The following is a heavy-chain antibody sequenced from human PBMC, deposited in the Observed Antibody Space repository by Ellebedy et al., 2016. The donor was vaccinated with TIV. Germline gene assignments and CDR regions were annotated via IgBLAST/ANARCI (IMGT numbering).Heavy chain of an antibody. D-gene: IGHD3-9*01. V-gene: IGHV4-31*03. CDR2: IYYSGST. J-gene: IGHJ6*02. Sequence: SETLSLTXTVSGGSISSGGYYWSWIRQHPGKGLEWIGYIYYSGSTYYNPSLKSRVTISVDTSKNQFSLKLSSVTAADTAVYYCARLYYDILTDYYYGMDVWGQGTTVTVSS. CDR3: ARLYYDILTDYYYGMDV. CDR1: GGSISSGGYY.